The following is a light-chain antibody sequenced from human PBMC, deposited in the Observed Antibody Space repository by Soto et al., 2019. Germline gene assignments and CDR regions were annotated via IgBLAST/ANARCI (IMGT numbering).Light chain of an antibody. CDR1: QDVASTY. J-gene: IGKJ1*01. CDR3: HQRQSWPRT. Sequence: PGERATLSFRAGQDVASTYLAWYQQKPGQAPRLLIYQTSIRAAGIPARFSASGTGTDFTLTISDVQPEDFAVYYCHQRQSWPRTFGQGTKVDIK. CDR2: QTS. V-gene: IGKV3-11*01.